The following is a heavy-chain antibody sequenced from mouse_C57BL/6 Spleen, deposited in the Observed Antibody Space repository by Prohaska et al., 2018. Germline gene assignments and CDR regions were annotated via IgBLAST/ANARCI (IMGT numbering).Heavy chain of an antibody. D-gene: IGHD2-2*01. CDR3: ARWLYGYARFDY. V-gene: IGHV1-26*01. J-gene: IGHJ2*01. CDR2: INPNNGGT. Sequence: HGKSLEWIGDINPNNGGTSYNQKFKGKATLTVDKSSSTAYMELRSLTSEDSAVYYCARWLYGYARFDYWGQGTTLTVSS.